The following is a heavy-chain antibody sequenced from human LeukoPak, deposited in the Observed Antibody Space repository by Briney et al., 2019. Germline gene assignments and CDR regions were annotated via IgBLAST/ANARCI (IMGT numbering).Heavy chain of an antibody. CDR1: GFTVSSNY. Sequence: PGGSLRLSCAASGFTVSSNYMSWVRQAPGKGLEWVSVIYSGGSTYYADSVKGRFTISRDNSKNTLYLQMNSLRAEDTAVYYCASRGGGGYYYYYGMDVWGQGTTVTVSS. J-gene: IGHJ6*02. V-gene: IGHV3-66*01. CDR2: IYSGGST. CDR3: ASRGGGGYYYYYGMDV. D-gene: IGHD2-15*01.